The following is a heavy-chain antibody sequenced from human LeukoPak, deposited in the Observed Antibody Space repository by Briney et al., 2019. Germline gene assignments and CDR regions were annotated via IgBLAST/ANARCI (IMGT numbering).Heavy chain of an antibody. V-gene: IGHV3-23*01. J-gene: IGHJ6*03. CDR3: AKDWERNSSSPYYMDV. D-gene: IGHD6-6*01. Sequence: GGSLRLSCAASGFTFSSYGMSWVRQAPGKGLEWVSAISGSGGSTYYAASVKGRFTISRDNSKNTLYLQMNSLRAEDTAVYYCAKDWERNSSSPYYMDVWGKGTTVTVSS. CDR2: ISGSGGST. CDR1: GFTFSSYG.